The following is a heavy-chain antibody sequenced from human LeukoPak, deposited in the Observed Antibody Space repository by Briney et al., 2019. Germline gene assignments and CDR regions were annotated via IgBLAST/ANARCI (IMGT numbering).Heavy chain of an antibody. J-gene: IGHJ3*02. V-gene: IGHV3-53*01. CDR2: IYSAGAT. D-gene: IGHD1-26*01. Sequence: GGSLRLSCAASGFTFSSYAMTWVRQAPGKGLEWVSSIYSAGATHYAEPVKGRFTISRDNSKNTLYLQMNSLRAEDMAVYYCARIEWERLGRAFDIWGQGTMVTVSS. CDR1: GFTFSSYA. CDR3: ARIEWERLGRAFDI.